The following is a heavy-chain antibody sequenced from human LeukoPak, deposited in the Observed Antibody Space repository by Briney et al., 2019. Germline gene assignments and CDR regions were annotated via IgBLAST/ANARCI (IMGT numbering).Heavy chain of an antibody. J-gene: IGHJ4*02. CDR3: AGAIKQQLSKALSY. Sequence: GGSLRLSCAASGFTFSSYSMNWVRQAPGKGLEWVSYISSSSSTIYYADSVKGRFTNSRDNAKNSLYLQMNSLRAEDTAVYYCAGAIKQQLSKALSYWGQGTLATVSS. D-gene: IGHD6-13*01. CDR2: ISSSSSTI. V-gene: IGHV3-48*04. CDR1: GFTFSSYS.